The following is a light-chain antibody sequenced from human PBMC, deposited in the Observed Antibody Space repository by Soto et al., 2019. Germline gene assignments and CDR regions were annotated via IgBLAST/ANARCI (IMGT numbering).Light chain of an antibody. Sequence: DIQMTQSPSTLSASAGDRVTITCRASQSISSWLAWYQQKPGKAPKLLVYGASTLQSGVPSRFGGSGSGTEFPLTISSLQPDDFATYYCQQYDTYSPFTFGQGTKLEIK. CDR1: QSISSW. CDR3: QQYDTYSPFT. J-gene: IGKJ2*01. V-gene: IGKV1-5*01. CDR2: GAS.